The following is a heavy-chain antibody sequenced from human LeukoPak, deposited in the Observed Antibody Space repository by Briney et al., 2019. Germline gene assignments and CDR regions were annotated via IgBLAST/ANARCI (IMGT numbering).Heavy chain of an antibody. Sequence: GGSLRRSCAASGFTFSDHYMDWVRQAPGKGLEWVSAILAGGATYYADPVKGRFTISRDSSTNTLYLQMNSLRVDDTAIYYCTKDREPDNGWDLDYWGQGTLLIVSS. CDR3: TKDREPDNGWDLDY. CDR1: GFTFSDHY. D-gene: IGHD6-19*01. J-gene: IGHJ4*01. CDR2: ILAGGAT. V-gene: IGHV3-23*01.